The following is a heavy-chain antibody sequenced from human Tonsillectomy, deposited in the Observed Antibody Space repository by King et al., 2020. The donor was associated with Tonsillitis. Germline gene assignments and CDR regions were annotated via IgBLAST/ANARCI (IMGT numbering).Heavy chain of an antibody. D-gene: IGHD3-22*01. J-gene: IGHJ6*02. Sequence: QVQLVESGAEVKKPGASVKVSCKASGYTFTRYDINWVRQATGQGLEWMGWMNPNSGNTGYAQKFQGRVTMTRNTAISTAYMELSSLRSEDTAVYYCARTGECDYYDSSGSSYYYYGMYVWGQGTTVTVSS. CDR1: GYTFTRYD. V-gene: IGHV1-8*01. CDR3: ARTGECDYYDSSGSSYYYYGMYV. CDR2: MNPNSGNT.